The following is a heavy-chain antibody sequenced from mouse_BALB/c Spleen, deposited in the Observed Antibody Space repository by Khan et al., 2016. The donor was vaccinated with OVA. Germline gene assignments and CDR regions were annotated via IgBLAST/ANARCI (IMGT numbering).Heavy chain of an antibody. CDR1: GYTFTNYG. V-gene: IGHV9-3*02. CDR3: ARECHLYWYFDV. J-gene: IGHJ1*01. CDR2: INTNTGEP. D-gene: IGHD6-1*01. Sequence: QIQLVQSGPELKKPGETVKISCKASGYTFTNYGMNWVKQAPGKGLKWMDWINTNTGEPTYAEEFKGRFAFSLATSASTAYLQINNLKYEDTATYFCARECHLYWYFDVWGAGTTVTVSS.